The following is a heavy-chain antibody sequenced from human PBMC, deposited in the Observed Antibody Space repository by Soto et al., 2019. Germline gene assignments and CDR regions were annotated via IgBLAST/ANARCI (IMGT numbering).Heavy chain of an antibody. CDR1: GGTFSSYA. CDR3: ARDAKDSSGSGPFDI. Sequence: SVKVSCKASGGTFSSYAISWVRQAPGQGLEWMGGIIPIFGTANYAQKFQGRVTITADESTSTAYMELSSLRSEDTAVYYCARDAKDSSGSGPFDIWGQGTMVTVSS. J-gene: IGHJ3*02. CDR2: IIPIFGTA. D-gene: IGHD3-22*01. V-gene: IGHV1-69*13.